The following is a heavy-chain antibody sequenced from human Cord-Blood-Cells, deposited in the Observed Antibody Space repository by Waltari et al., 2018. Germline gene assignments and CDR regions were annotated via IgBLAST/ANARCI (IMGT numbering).Heavy chain of an antibody. CDR1: SSYA. V-gene: IGHV1-69*01. CDR3: ARGLNWGNLYFDL. J-gene: IGHJ2*01. CDR2: IIPIFGTA. D-gene: IGHD7-27*01. Sequence: SSYAISWVRQAPGQGLEWMGGIIPIFGTANYAQKFQGRVTITAGESTSTAYMELSSLRSEDTAVYYCARGLNWGNLYFDLWGRGTLVTVSS.